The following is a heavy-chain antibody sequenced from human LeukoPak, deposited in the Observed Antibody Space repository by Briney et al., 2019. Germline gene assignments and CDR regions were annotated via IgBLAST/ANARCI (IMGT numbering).Heavy chain of an antibody. Sequence: GRSLRLSCAASGFTFDDYAMHWVRQAPGKGLEWVSGISWNSGSIGYADSVKGRFTISRDNAKNSLYLQMNSLRAEDTALNYCAKGSQWELLPDAFDIWGQGTMVTVSS. CDR2: ISWNSGSI. CDR3: AKGSQWELLPDAFDI. D-gene: IGHD1-26*01. J-gene: IGHJ3*02. V-gene: IGHV3-9*01. CDR1: GFTFDDYA.